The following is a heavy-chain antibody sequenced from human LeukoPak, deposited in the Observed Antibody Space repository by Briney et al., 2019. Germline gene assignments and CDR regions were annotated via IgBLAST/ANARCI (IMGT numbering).Heavy chain of an antibody. J-gene: IGHJ4*02. CDR2: IKSKTDGGTT. D-gene: IGHD3-9*01. CDR3: ARDVDWLLYDY. V-gene: IGHV3-15*05. Sequence: PGGSLRLSCAASGFTFSNAWMSWVRQAPGKGLEWVGRIKSKTDGGTTDYAAPVKGRFTISRDDSKNTLYLQMNSLRAEDTAVYYCARDVDWLLYDYWGQGTLVTVSS. CDR1: GFTFSNAW.